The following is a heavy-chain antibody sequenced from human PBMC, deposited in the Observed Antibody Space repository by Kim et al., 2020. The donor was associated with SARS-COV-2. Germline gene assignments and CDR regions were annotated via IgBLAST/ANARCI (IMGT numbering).Heavy chain of an antibody. V-gene: IGHV1-69*13. J-gene: IGHJ4*02. CDR1: GGTFSSYA. D-gene: IGHD6-6*01. Sequence: SVKVSCKASGGTFSSYAISWVRQAPGQGLEWMGGIIPIFGTANYAQKFQGRVTITADESTSTAYMELSSLRSEDTAVYYCARDWGGSSSSEEGYFDYWGQGTLVTVSS. CDR2: IIPIFGTA. CDR3: ARDWGGSSSSEEGYFDY.